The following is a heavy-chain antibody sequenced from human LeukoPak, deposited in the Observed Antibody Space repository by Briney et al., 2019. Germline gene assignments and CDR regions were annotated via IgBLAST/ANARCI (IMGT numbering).Heavy chain of an antibody. CDR3: PRGVYYFDY. Sequence: GGSLRLSCAASGFPFSSYWMHWVRQAPGKGLVWVSLINADGSSTNYADSVKGRFTISRDNANNTLYLQMSSLRAEDTASYYCPRGVYYFDYWGPGTLVTVSS. V-gene: IGHV3-74*01. CDR1: GFPFSSYW. CDR2: INADGSST. J-gene: IGHJ4*02.